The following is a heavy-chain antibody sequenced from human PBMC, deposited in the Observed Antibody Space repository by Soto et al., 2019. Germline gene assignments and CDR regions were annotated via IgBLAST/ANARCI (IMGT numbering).Heavy chain of an antibody. Sequence: QVQLVQSGAEVKKPGASVKVSCKASGYTFTSYGISWVRQAPGQGLEWMGWISAYNGNTNYAQKLQGRVPMTTHPSTSTAYMELRCMRADDTAVYYCARDERLAATSYYYYGMDVWGQGTTVTVSS. V-gene: IGHV1-18*01. J-gene: IGHJ6*02. CDR1: GYTFTSYG. CDR2: ISAYNGNT. D-gene: IGHD6-25*01. CDR3: ARDERLAATSYYYYGMDV.